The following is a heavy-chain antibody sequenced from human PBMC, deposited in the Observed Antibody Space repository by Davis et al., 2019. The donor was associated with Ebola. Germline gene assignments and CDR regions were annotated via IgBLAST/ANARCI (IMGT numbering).Heavy chain of an antibody. CDR3: ARGHLTTVTTL. J-gene: IGHJ4*02. CDR1: GYTFTSYG. CDR2: ISAYNGNT. Sequence: ASVKVSCKASGYTFTSYGISWVRQAPGQGLEWMGWISAYNGNTNYAQKFQGRVTMTRDTSTSTVYTELSSLRSEDTAVYYCARGHLTTVTTLWGQGTLVTVSS. D-gene: IGHD4-17*01. V-gene: IGHV1-18*01.